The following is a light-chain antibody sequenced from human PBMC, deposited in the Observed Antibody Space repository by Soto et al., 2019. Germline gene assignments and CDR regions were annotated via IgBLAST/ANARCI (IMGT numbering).Light chain of an antibody. CDR2: DAS. Sequence: EIVLTQSPATLSLSPGERATLSCRASQSVSSYLAWYQQKPGQAPRLLIYDASNRATGIPARFSGSGSGTAFTLTISSLEPEVFAVYYCQQRSNWLFGQGTRLEIK. J-gene: IGKJ5*01. V-gene: IGKV3-11*01. CDR1: QSVSSY. CDR3: QQRSNWL.